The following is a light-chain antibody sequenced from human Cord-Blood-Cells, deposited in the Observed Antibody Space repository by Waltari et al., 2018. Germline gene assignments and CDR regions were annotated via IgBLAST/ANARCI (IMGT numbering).Light chain of an antibody. CDR3: QQYGSSFT. Sequence: EIVLTQSPGPMSLSTGERATLSCRASQSVSSSYLAWYQQKPGQAPRLLIYGASSRATGIPDRFSGSGSGTDFTLTISRLEPEDFAVYYCQQYGSSFTFGPGTKVDIK. CDR2: GAS. CDR1: QSVSSSY. J-gene: IGKJ3*01. V-gene: IGKV3-20*01.